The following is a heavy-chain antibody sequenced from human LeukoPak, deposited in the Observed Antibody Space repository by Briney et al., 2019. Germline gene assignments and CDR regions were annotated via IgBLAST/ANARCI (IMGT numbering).Heavy chain of an antibody. CDR3: ARHSDYDILTGPNDY. CDR1: GFTFSSYW. Sequence: GGSLRLSCAASGFTFSSYWMSWVRQAPGKGLEWVANIKQDGSEKYYVDSVKGRFTISRDNAKNSVYLQMNSLRAEDTAVYYCARHSDYDILTGPNDYWGQGTLVTVSS. V-gene: IGHV3-7*01. J-gene: IGHJ4*02. CDR2: IKQDGSEK. D-gene: IGHD3-9*01.